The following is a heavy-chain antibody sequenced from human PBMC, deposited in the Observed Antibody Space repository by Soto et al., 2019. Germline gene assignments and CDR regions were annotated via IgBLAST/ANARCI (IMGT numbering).Heavy chain of an antibody. CDR3: ARRLRASKGWGTFDY. CDR2: ICWDDNK. J-gene: IGHJ4*02. CDR1: GFSFSTSGVA. D-gene: IGHD3-16*01. V-gene: IGHV2-5*02. Sequence: QITLKESGPPLVKPTQTLTLSCTFSGFSFSTSGVAVGWIRQPPGKALEWVGFICWDDNKRYLPSLKSRRTTTAVASDNRVVPTMANMDPVDTATFYCARRLRASKGWGTFDYWGQGIVVTVSS.